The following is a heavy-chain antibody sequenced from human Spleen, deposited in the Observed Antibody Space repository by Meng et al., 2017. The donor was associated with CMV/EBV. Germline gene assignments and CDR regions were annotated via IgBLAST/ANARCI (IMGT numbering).Heavy chain of an antibody. CDR2: INSDGSNT. V-gene: IGHV3-74*01. Sequence: GESLKISCAASGFTFSNFWMHWVRQAPGKGLVWVSRINSDGSNTNYADSVKGRFTISRDNAKNSLYLQMNSLRAEDTAVYYCARDLGDCSSTSCYYYYGMDVWGQGTTVTVSS. CDR3: ARDLGDCSSTSCYYYYGMDV. D-gene: IGHD2-2*01. CDR1: GFTFSNFW. J-gene: IGHJ6*02.